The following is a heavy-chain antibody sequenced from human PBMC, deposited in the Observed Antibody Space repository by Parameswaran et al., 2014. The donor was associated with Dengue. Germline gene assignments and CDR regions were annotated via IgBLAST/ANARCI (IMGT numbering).Heavy chain of an antibody. D-gene: IGHD3-9*01. CDR3: AKELDYDMLTGTFYYYGLDV. Sequence: VRQAPGKGLEWVSGISSSGGNTFYAESVKGRFTISRDNSKNTLYLQMNSLTGEDTAVYYCAKELDYDMLTGTFYYYGLDVWGQGTTVTVSS. J-gene: IGHJ6*02. CDR2: ISSSGGNT. V-gene: IGHV3-23*01.